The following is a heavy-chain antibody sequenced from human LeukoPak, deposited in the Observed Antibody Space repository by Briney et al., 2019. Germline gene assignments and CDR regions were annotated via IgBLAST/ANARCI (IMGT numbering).Heavy chain of an antibody. CDR3: ARQNYYDTSGYYSNDAFDI. CDR2: ISVCNGNT. Sequence: GASVTVSCKASGYTFNTYGMSWVRQAPGQGLEWMGWISVCNGNTKYAQRVQDRVTLTTDTSTSTAYMELRSLRSDDTAVYYCARQNYYDTSGYYSNDAFDIWGQGTMVTVSS. CDR1: GYTFNTYG. D-gene: IGHD3-22*01. J-gene: IGHJ3*02. V-gene: IGHV1-18*01.